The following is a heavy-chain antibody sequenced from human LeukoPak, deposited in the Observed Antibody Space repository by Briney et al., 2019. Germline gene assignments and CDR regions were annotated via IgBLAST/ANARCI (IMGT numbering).Heavy chain of an antibody. V-gene: IGHV4-59*08. J-gene: IGHJ3*02. D-gene: IGHD5-18*01. CDR3: ASTDTDAFDI. CDR2: IYYSGST. Sequence: SETLSLTCTVSGGPISSYYWSWIRQPPGKGLEWIGYIYYSGSTNYNPSLKSRVTISVDTSKNQFSLKLSSVTAADTAVYYCASTDTDAFDIWGQGTMVTVSS. CDR1: GGPISSYY.